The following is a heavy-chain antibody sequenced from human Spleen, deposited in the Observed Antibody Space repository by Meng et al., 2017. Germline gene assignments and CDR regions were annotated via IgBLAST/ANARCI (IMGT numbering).Heavy chain of an antibody. CDR1: GGSFSDYY. D-gene: IGHD4-11*01. V-gene: IGHV4-34*01. Sequence: QLQLQGSGPGLVKPSETLFLICVVSGGSFSDYYWSWIRQPPGKGLEWIGEINHSGSTNYNPSLESRATISVDTSQNNLSLKLSSVTAADSAVYYCARGPTTMAHDFDYWGQGTLVTVSS. CDR2: INHSGST. CDR3: ARGPTTMAHDFDY. J-gene: IGHJ4*02.